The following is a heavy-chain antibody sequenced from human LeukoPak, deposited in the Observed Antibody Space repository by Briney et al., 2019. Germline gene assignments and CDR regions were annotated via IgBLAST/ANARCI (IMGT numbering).Heavy chain of an antibody. V-gene: IGHV1-69*13. Sequence: SVKVSCKXSGGTFSSYAISWVRLAPGQGLEWMGGIIPIFGTANYAQKFQGRVTITADESTSTAYMELSSLRSEDTAVYYCARAPYSSGGSTNYYYYYYMDVWGKGTTVTVSS. J-gene: IGHJ6*03. CDR1: GGTFSSYA. CDR2: IIPIFGTA. D-gene: IGHD6-19*01. CDR3: ARAPYSSGGSTNYYYYYYMDV.